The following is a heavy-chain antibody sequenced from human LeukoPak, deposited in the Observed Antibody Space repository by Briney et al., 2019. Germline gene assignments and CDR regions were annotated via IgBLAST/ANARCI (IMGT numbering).Heavy chain of an antibody. V-gene: IGHV3-23*01. D-gene: IGHD3-22*01. CDR1: RFNFSSFA. J-gene: IGHJ5*02. Sequence: PGGSLRLSCAASRFNFSSFAMTRVTQAPGKGLERVSVIRGSGGTSYYADSVKGRFTLSRDNSNRTLFLEMSSLRVEDTAVYYCAREGTYYDSSGYYVSWGQGTLVTVSS. CDR3: AREGTYYDSSGYYVS. CDR2: IRGSGGTS.